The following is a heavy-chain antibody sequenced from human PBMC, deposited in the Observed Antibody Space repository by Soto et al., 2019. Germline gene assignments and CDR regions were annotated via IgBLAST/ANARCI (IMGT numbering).Heavy chain of an antibody. CDR3: ARGSSFGDLVNWFAP. D-gene: IGHD3-9*01. V-gene: IGHV1-18*01. CDR2: ISAYNGNT. J-gene: IGHJ5*02. CDR1: GYTFTSYG. Sequence: ASVKVSCKASGYTFTSYGISWGRQAPGQGLEWMGWISAYNGNTNYAQKLQGRVTMTTDTSTGTAYMELRSLRSDDTAVYYCARGSSFGDLVNWFAPWGQGTLVTGSS.